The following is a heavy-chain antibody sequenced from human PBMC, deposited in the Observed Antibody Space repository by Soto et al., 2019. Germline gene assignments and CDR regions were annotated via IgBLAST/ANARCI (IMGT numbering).Heavy chain of an antibody. J-gene: IGHJ3*02. V-gene: IGHV3-30*18. Sequence: QVQLVESGGGVVQPGRSLRLSCAASGFTFSSYGMHWVRQAPGKGLEWVAVISYDGSNKYYADSVKGRFTISRDNSNNPHYLQMNCLRAEDTAVYYCAKERKYSFDAFDIWGQGTMFTVSS. D-gene: IGHD5-18*01. CDR3: AKERKYSFDAFDI. CDR2: ISYDGSNK. CDR1: GFTFSSYG.